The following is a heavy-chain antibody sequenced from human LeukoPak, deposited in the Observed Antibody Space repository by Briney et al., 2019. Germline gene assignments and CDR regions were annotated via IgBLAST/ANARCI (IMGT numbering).Heavy chain of an antibody. D-gene: IGHD6-13*01. CDR1: GFTFSNYA. CDR3: LKDRSGYSSSWYGRWNWFDP. V-gene: IGHV3-64D*06. J-gene: IGHJ5*02. CDR2: ISSNGGST. Sequence: GGSLRLSCSASGFTFSNYAVHWVRQAPGKGLEYVSAISSNGGSTYYADSVKGRFTISRDNSKNTLYLQMSSLRAEDTAVYYCLKDRSGYSSSWYGRWNWFDPWGQGTLVTVSS.